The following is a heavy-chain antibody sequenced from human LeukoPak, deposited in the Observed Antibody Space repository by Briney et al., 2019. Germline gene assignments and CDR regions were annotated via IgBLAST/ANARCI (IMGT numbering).Heavy chain of an antibody. J-gene: IGHJ5*02. D-gene: IGHD2-2*01. Sequence: ASVKVSCKASGYTFTGYYMHWVRQAPGQGLEWMGWINPNSGGTNYAQKFQGRVTMTRDTSISTAYMELSRLRSDDTAVYYCARELVVPAASNWFDPWGQGTLVTVSS. CDR1: GYTFTGYY. V-gene: IGHV1-2*02. CDR2: INPNSGGT. CDR3: ARELVVPAASNWFDP.